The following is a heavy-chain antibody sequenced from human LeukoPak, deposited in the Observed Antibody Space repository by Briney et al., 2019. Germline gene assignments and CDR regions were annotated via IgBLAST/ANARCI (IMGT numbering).Heavy chain of an antibody. D-gene: IGHD2-15*01. Sequence: SETLSLTCTVSGGSISSYYWTWIRQPPGKGLEWIGSIYYSGTTNYNPSLKSRVTISVDTSKNQFSLKLSSVTAADTAVYYCARGIVVVVAATLSHNWFDPWGQGTLVTVSS. V-gene: IGHV4-59*12. J-gene: IGHJ5*02. CDR1: GGSISSYY. CDR2: IYYSGTT. CDR3: ARGIVVVVAATLSHNWFDP.